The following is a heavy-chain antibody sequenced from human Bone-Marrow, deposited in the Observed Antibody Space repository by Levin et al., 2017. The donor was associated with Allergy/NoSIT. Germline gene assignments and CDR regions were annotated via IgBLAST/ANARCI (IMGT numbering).Heavy chain of an antibody. D-gene: IGHD3-22*01. CDR3: ARDRRNDSSGYYSNWFDP. CDR1: GGSVSSGSYY. J-gene: IGHJ5*02. V-gene: IGHV4-61*01. CDR2: IYYSGST. Sequence: ASETLSLTCTVSGGSVSSGSYYWSWIRQPPGKGLEWIGYIYYSGSTNYNPSLKSRVTISVDTSKNQFSLKLSSVTAADTAVYYCARDRRNDSSGYYSNWFDPWGQGTLVTVSS.